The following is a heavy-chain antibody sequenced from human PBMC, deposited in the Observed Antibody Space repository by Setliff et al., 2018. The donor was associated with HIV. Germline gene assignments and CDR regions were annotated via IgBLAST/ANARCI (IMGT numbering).Heavy chain of an antibody. D-gene: IGHD1-26*01. J-gene: IGHJ3*02. Sequence: SETLSLTCTVSGGSISSGGYYWSWMRQPAGMGLEWIGRIYTSGNTNYNPSLKSRVTISVDTSKNHFSLNLSSVTAADTAVYYCARSSGSYWMNAFDIWGQGTMVTVSS. V-gene: IGHV4-61*02. CDR2: IYTSGNT. CDR1: GGSISSGGYY. CDR3: ARSSGSYWMNAFDI.